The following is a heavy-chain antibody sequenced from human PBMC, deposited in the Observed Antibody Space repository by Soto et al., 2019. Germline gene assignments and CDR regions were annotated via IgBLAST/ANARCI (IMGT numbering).Heavy chain of an antibody. Sequence: QVQLVESGGGVVQPGRSLRLSCAASGFTFSSYAMHWVRQAPGKGLEWVAVISYDGSNKYYADSVKGRFTISRDNSKNPRYLQMNSLRAEDTAVYYCARVVTTSSYGMDVWGQGTTVTVSS. CDR2: ISYDGSNK. J-gene: IGHJ6*02. CDR3: ARVVTTSSYGMDV. CDR1: GFTFSSYA. V-gene: IGHV3-30-3*01. D-gene: IGHD4-17*01.